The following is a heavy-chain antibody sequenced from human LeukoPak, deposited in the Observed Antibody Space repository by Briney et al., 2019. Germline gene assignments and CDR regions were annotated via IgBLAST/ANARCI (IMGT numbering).Heavy chain of an antibody. J-gene: IGHJ6*02. CDR1: GFTFSDYY. V-gene: IGHV3-11*03. Sequence: TGGSLRLSCAASGFTFSDYYMSWIRQAPGKGLEWLSYINPTSGYTPYADSVRGRFTISRDNAKNSLYLQMNSLRAEDTAVYYCARNAYCAQTPAGVWGQGTTVTVSS. D-gene: IGHD1-26*01. CDR3: ARNAYCAQTPAGV. CDR2: INPTSGYT.